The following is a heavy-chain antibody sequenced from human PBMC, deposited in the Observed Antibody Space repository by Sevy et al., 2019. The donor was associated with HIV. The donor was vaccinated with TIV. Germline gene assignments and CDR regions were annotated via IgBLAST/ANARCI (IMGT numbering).Heavy chain of an antibody. Sequence: GGSLRLSCAASGFIFSSYAMSWVSQAPGKGLEWVSGISGSGGSTYYADSVKGRFTISRDNSKNTLYLQKNSLRAEDTAVYSCAKDQIAAPGGLDYWGQGTLVTVSS. D-gene: IGHD6-13*01. V-gene: IGHV3-23*01. CDR3: AKDQIAAPGGLDY. CDR2: ISGSGGST. CDR1: GFIFSSYA. J-gene: IGHJ4*02.